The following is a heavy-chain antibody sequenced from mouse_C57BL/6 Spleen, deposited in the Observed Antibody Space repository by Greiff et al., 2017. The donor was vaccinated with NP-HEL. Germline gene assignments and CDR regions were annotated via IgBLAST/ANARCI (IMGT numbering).Heavy chain of an antibody. Sequence: EVKLVESGGGLVKPGGSLKLSCAASGFTFSDYGMHWVRQAPEKGLEWVAYISSGSSTTYYADTVKGRFTISRDNAKNTLFLQMTSLRSEDTAMYYCARRAYYSSYGNAMDYWGQGTSVTVSS. CDR1: GFTFSDYG. CDR3: ARRAYYSSYGNAMDY. V-gene: IGHV5-17*01. CDR2: ISSGSSTT. J-gene: IGHJ4*01. D-gene: IGHD2-5*01.